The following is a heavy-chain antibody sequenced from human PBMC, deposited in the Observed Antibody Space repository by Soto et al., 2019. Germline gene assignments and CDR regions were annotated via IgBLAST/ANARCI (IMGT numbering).Heavy chain of an antibody. D-gene: IGHD2-15*01. CDR2: INSDGSST. CDR1: GFTFSSYW. J-gene: IGHJ6*03. Sequence: GGSLRLSCAASGFTFSSYWMHWVRQAPGKGLVWVSRINSDGSSTSYADSVKGRFTISRDNAKNTLYLQMNSLRAEDTAVYYCAREVVVVVAATPPKSYYYYYMDVWVKGTTVTVSS. CDR3: AREVVVVVAATPPKSYYYYYMDV. V-gene: IGHV3-74*01.